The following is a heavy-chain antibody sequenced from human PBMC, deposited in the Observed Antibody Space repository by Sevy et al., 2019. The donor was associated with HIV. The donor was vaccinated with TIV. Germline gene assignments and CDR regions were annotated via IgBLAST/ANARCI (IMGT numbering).Heavy chain of an antibody. Sequence: ASVKVSCKASGYTFTGYYMHWVRQAPGQGLEWMGWINPNSGGTNCAQKFQGRVTMTRDTSISTAYMELSRLRSDDTAVYYCARVPHPYYYGSGSYYDYWGQGTLVTVSS. CDR3: ARVPHPYYYGSGSYYDY. CDR2: INPNSGGT. CDR1: GYTFTGYY. D-gene: IGHD3-10*01. J-gene: IGHJ4*02. V-gene: IGHV1-2*02.